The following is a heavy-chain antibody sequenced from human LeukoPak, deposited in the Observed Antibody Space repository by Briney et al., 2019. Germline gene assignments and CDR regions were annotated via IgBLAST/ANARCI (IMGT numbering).Heavy chain of an antibody. J-gene: IGHJ4*02. CDR2: IIPIFGIA. CDR3: ARCSAGQLWELTSFDY. V-gene: IGHV1-69*04. D-gene: IGHD5-18*01. Sequence: GSSVKVSCKASGGTFSSYAISWVRQAPGQGLEWMGRIIPIFGIANYAQKFQGRVTITADKSTSTAYMELRSLRSEDTAVYYCARCSAGQLWELTSFDYWGQGTLVTVSS. CDR1: GGTFSSYA.